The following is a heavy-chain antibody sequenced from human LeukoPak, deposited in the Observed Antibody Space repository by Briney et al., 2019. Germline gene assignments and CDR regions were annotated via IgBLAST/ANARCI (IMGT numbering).Heavy chain of an antibody. Sequence: GGSLRLSCAGSGFTLHGFAMIWVRQAPGKGLEWVSAISGSGGSTYYADSVKGRFTISRDNSKNTLYLQMNSLRAEDTAVYYCAKDSASGTNFDYWGQGTLVTVSS. D-gene: IGHD1-26*01. J-gene: IGHJ4*02. CDR2: ISGSGGST. V-gene: IGHV3-23*01. CDR1: GFTLHGFA. CDR3: AKDSASGTNFDY.